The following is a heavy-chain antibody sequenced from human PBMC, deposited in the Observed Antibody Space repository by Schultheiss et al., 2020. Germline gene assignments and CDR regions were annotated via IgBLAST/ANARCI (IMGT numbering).Heavy chain of an antibody. CDR1: GFTFSSYA. J-gene: IGHJ5*02. CDR3: ARGGGRYGDTTGWFDP. CDR2: ISWNSGSI. Sequence: GESLKISCAASGFTFSSYAMSWVRQAPGKGLEWVSGISWNSGSIGYADSVKGRFTISRDNSKNTLYLQMNSLRAEDTAVYYCARGGGRYGDTTGWFDPWGQGTLVTVSS. D-gene: IGHD4-17*01. V-gene: IGHV3-23*01.